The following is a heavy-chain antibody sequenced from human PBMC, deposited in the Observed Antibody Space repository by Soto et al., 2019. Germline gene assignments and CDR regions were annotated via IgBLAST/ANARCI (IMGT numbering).Heavy chain of an antibody. CDR1: DDSINSDKYY. J-gene: IGHJ4*02. D-gene: IGHD3-9*01. CDR3: ARLEGLATISNYFDF. V-gene: IGHV4-39*01. CDR2: IYYRGNA. Sequence: SETLSLTCSVSDDSINSDKYYWGWIRQPPGKGLEWIGSIYYRGNAYYNPSLQTRVTISLDKSMSQFSLKLNSVTAADSAVYFSARLEGLATISNYFDFWGPGALVTVSS.